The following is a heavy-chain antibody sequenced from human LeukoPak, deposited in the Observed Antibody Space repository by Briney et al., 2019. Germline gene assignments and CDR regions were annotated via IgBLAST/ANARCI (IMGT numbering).Heavy chain of an antibody. CDR2: TSDSGGHT. J-gene: IGHJ4*02. Sequence: PSEALSLTCPVSGGSISGYYWNWIRQPPGQGLEWIGYTSDSGGHTDYKPSLKSRVAISVDTSKNQFSLKLTSATAADTAVYYCARWHSHGRYFDYWGQGALVTVSS. V-gene: IGHV4-59*01. CDR3: ARWHSHGRYFDY. CDR1: GGSISGYY. D-gene: IGHD2-21*01.